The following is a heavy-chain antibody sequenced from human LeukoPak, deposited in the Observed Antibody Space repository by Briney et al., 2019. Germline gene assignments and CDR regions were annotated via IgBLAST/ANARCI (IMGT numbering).Heavy chain of an antibody. J-gene: IGHJ3*02. CDR2: INHSANT. V-gene: IGHV4-59*12. D-gene: IGHD3-22*01. CDR3: ARVNDYYDSSGYYSPGAFDI. Sequence: SETLSLTCTISGDSISSYYWSWIRQPPGKGLEWIGDINHSANTNYNPSLNYNPSLKSRVTMSVDTSKNQFSLKLSSVTAADTAVYYCARVNDYYDSSGYYSPGAFDIWGQGTMVTVSS. CDR1: GDSISSYY.